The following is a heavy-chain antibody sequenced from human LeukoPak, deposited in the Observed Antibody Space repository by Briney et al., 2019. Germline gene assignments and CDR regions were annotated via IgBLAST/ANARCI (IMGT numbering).Heavy chain of an antibody. D-gene: IGHD6-19*01. CDR3: AKSQQWLVPYFQH. CDR1: GFTFDDYA. V-gene: IGHV3-9*01. Sequence: PGRSLRLSCAASGFTFDDYAMHWVRQAPGKGLEWVSGISWNSGSIGYADSVKGRFTISRDNAKNSLYLQMNSLRAEDTALYYCAKSQQWLVPYFQHWGQGTLVTVS. J-gene: IGHJ1*01. CDR2: ISWNSGSI.